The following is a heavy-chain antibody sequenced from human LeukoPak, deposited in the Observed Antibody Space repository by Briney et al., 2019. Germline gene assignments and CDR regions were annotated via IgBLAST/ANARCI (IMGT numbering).Heavy chain of an antibody. CDR1: GGSISSSSYY. J-gene: IGHJ5*02. V-gene: IGHV4-39*07. D-gene: IGHD6-6*01. CDR3: ADSYSSWGHWFDP. CDR2: IYYSGST. Sequence: SETLSLTCTVSGGSISSSSYYWGWIRQPPGKGLEWIGSIYYSGSTYYNPSLKSRFTISVDTSKNQFSLKLSSVTAADTAVYYCADSYSSWGHWFDPWGQGTLVTVSS.